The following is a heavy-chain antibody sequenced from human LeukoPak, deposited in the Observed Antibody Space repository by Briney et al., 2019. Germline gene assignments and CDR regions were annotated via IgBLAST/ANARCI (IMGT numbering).Heavy chain of an antibody. J-gene: IGHJ5*02. D-gene: IGHD2-21*01. V-gene: IGHV3-21*01. CDR1: GFTFSTYS. CDR3: VRAYHPGGWFDP. CDR2: ISSTGTNI. Sequence: GGSLRLSCAASGFTFSTYSINWVRQAPGKGLEWVSSISSTGTNIYYGDSVKGRFTISRDNANNSLYLQMNSLTAEDTAVYYCVRAYHPGGWFDPWGQGTLVTVSS.